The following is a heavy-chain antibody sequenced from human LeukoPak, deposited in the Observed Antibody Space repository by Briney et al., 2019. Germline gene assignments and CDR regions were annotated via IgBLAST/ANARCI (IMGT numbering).Heavy chain of an antibody. CDR3: ARIDYVEMDY. D-gene: IGHD3-16*01. J-gene: IGHJ4*02. CDR2: IYYSGST. CDR1: GGSISSSSYY. V-gene: IGHV4-39*01. Sequence: SETLSVTCTVSGGSISSSSYYWGWIRQPPGKGLEWIGSIYYSGSTYYNPSLKSRVTISVDTSKNQFSLKLSSVTAADTAVYYCARIDYVEMDYWGQGTLVTVSS.